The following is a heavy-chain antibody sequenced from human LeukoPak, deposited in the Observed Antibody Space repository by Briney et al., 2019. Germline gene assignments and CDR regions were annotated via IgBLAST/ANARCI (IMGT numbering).Heavy chain of an antibody. CDR1: RGTFSRYA. J-gene: IGHJ3*02. Sequence: ASVKVSFKASRGTFSRYAISWVRQAPGQGLEWMGRIIPIFGTANYAQKFQGRVTITTDESTSTAYMELSSLRSEDTAVYYCARGLLIRYAFDIWGQGTMVTVSS. CDR3: ARGLLIRYAFDI. V-gene: IGHV1-69*05. D-gene: IGHD3-9*01. CDR2: IIPIFGTA.